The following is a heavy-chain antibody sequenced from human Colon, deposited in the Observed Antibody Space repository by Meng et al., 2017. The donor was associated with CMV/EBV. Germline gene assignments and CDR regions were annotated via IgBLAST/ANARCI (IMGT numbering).Heavy chain of an antibody. V-gene: IGHV3-7*01. Sequence: GGSLRLSCAASGFTFSSYWMSWVRQAPGKGLGWVANIKQGGSEKYYVDSVRGRFTISRDNAKNSLYLQMNSLRVEDTAVFYCARAGSGSYPNWFDPWGQGTLVTVSS. CDR2: IKQGGSEK. CDR1: GFTFSSYW. J-gene: IGHJ5*02. D-gene: IGHD3-10*01. CDR3: ARAGSGSYPNWFDP.